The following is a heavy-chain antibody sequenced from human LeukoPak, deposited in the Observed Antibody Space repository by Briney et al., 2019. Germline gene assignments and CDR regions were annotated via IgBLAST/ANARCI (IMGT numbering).Heavy chain of an antibody. CDR3: ARSQVQYYYDSSGYYYFDY. Sequence: GESLKISCKGSGYSFTSYWIGWVRQMPGKGLEWMGIIYPGDSDTRYSPSFQGQVTISVDKSISTAYLQWSSLKASDTAMYYCARSQVQYYYDSSGYYYFDYWGQGTLVTVSS. D-gene: IGHD3-22*01. V-gene: IGHV5-51*01. CDR2: IYPGDSDT. CDR1: GYSFTSYW. J-gene: IGHJ4*02.